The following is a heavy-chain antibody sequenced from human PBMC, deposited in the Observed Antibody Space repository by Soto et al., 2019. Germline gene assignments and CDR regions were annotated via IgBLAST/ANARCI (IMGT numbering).Heavy chain of an antibody. CDR3: ARHPPEYSSSYNWFDP. J-gene: IGHJ5*02. Sequence: PGESLKISCKGSGYSFTSYWIGWVRQMPRKGLEWMGIIYPGDSDTRYSPSFQGQVTISADKSISTAYLQWSSLKASDTAMYYCARHPPEYSSSYNWFDPWGQGTLVTVSS. V-gene: IGHV5-51*01. CDR2: IYPGDSDT. D-gene: IGHD6-6*01. CDR1: GYSFTSYW.